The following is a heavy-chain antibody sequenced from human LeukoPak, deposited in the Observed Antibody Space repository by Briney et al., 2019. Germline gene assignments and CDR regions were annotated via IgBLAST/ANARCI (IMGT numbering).Heavy chain of an antibody. J-gene: IGHJ4*02. Sequence: PSETLSLTCTVSGGSISSSSYYWGWIRQPPGKGLEWIGSIYYSGSTYYNPSLKSRVTISVDTSKNQFSLKLSSVTAADTAVYYCARARGPYYYDSSGYYSIWGQGTLVTVSS. CDR2: IYYSGST. V-gene: IGHV4-39*01. CDR1: GGSISSSSYY. D-gene: IGHD3-22*01. CDR3: ARARGPYYYDSSGYYSI.